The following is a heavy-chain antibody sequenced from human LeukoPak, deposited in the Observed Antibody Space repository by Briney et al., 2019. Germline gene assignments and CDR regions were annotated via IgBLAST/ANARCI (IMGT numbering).Heavy chain of an antibody. CDR1: GGSISSSSYY. CDR3: ARWRDIVVVPPQGYYFDY. J-gene: IGHJ4*02. D-gene: IGHD2-2*01. V-gene: IGHV4-39*07. Sequence: PSETLSLTCTVSGGSISSSSYYWGWIRQPPGKGLEWIGSIYYSGSTYYNPSLKSRVTISGDTSKNQFSLKLNSVSAADTAVYYCARWRDIVVVPPQGYYFDYWGQGSLVTVSS. CDR2: IYYSGST.